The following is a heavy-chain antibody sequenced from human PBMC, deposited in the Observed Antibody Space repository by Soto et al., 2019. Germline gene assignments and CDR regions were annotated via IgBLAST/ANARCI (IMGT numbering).Heavy chain of an antibody. CDR1: GFTFSSYG. CDR2: ISYDGSNK. Sequence: QVQLVESGGGVVQPGRSLRLSCAASGFTFSSYGMHWVRQAPGKGLEWVAVISYDGSNKYYADSVKGRFTISRDNSKNTLYLQMIRLRDEDTAVYYCAKWGVRVSGWFDPWGQGTLVTVSS. V-gene: IGHV3-30*18. J-gene: IGHJ5*02. CDR3: AKWGVRVSGWFDP. D-gene: IGHD2-8*01.